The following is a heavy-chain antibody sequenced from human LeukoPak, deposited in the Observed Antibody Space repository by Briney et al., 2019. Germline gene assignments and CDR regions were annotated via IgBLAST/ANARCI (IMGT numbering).Heavy chain of an antibody. V-gene: IGHV3-15*01. Sequence: KPGGSLRLSCSASGFTFTNAWMSWVRQAPGKGLEWVGRIKSKTDGGTTDYAAPVKGRLSISRDDSKNTLYLQMNSLKSEDTAVYYCQGGRFWGQGTLVTVSS. J-gene: IGHJ4*02. CDR2: IKSKTDGGTT. CDR1: GFTFTNAW. CDR3: QGGRF. D-gene: IGHD1-26*01.